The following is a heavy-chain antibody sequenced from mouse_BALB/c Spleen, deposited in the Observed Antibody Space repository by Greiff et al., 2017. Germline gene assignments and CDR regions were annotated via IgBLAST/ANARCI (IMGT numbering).Heavy chain of an antibody. J-gene: IGHJ4*01. Sequence: EVKLVESGPGLVKPSQSLSLTCTVTGYSITSDYAWNWIRQFPGNKLEWMGYISYSGSTSYNPSLKSRISITRDTSKNQFFLQLNSVTTEDTATYYCARGGLGRGAMDYWGQGTSVTVSS. V-gene: IGHV3-2*02. CDR3: ARGGLGRGAMDY. D-gene: IGHD4-1*01. CDR1: GYSITSDYA. CDR2: ISYSGST.